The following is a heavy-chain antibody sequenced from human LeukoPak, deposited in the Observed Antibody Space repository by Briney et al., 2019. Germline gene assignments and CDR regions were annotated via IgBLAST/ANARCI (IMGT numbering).Heavy chain of an antibody. CDR1: GFSVDSVF. D-gene: IGHD4-17*01. Sequence: PGGSLRLSCRASGFSVDSVFMNWVRQPPGKGLEWVSFIVPGGHIDYTDSVKGGFTISRDSFKNTLSLQINSLRVDDSAVYYCARGNSATTTFDFWGQGTLVTVSS. CDR2: IVPGGHI. V-gene: IGHV3-66*01. CDR3: ARGNSATTTFDF. J-gene: IGHJ4*02.